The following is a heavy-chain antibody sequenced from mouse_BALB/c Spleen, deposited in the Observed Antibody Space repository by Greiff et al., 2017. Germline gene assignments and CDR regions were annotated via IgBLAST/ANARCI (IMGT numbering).Heavy chain of an antibody. CDR2: ISSGSSTI. CDR3: ARGPYYYGSRDYDMDY. CDR1: GFTFSSFG. Sequence: EVQLVESGGGLVQPGGSRKLSCAASGFTFSSFGMHWVRQAPEKGLEWVAYISSGSSTIYYADTVKGRFTISRDNPKNTLFLQMTSLRSEDTAMYYCARGPYYYGSRDYDMDYWGQGTSVTVSS. V-gene: IGHV5-17*02. D-gene: IGHD1-1*01. J-gene: IGHJ4*01.